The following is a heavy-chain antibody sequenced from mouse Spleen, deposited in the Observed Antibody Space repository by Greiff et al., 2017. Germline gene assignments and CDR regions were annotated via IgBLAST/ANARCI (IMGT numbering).Heavy chain of an antibody. J-gene: IGHJ2*01. CDR3: ARKGYPYYFDY. CDR2: IWSDGST. Sequence: QVHVKQSGPGLVAPSQSLSITCTVSGFSLTNYAVHWVRQSPGKGLEWLGVIWSDGSTDYNAAFISRLSISKDNSKSQVFFKMNSLQADDTAIYYCARKGYPYYFDYWGQGTTLTVSS. V-gene: IGHV2-4-1*01. CDR1: GFSLTNYA. D-gene: IGHD2-14*01.